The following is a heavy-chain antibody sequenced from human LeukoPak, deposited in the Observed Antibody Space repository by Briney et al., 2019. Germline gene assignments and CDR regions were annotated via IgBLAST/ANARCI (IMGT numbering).Heavy chain of an antibody. V-gene: IGHV3-23*01. J-gene: IGHJ4*01. D-gene: IGHD3-10*01. CDR2: IIGGGAST. CDR1: GFTFSSYA. CDR3: AKVIYYGSEDVDY. Sequence: GGSLRLSCAASGFTFSSYAMSWVRQAPGRGLEWVSSIIGGGASTYYADSVRGRFTTSRDNSKNTLYLQLNSLRAEDTAVYYCAKVIYYGSEDVDYWGQGTLVTVSS.